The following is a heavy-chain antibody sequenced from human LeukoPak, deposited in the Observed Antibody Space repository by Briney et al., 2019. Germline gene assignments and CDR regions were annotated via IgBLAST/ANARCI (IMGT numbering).Heavy chain of an antibody. Sequence: ASVKVSCKASGYTFTNYGISWVRQAPGQGLEWMGWISANNGNRNYALKLQDRVSMTTDTSTSTAYMELRSLRSDDTAVYYCARSSRYSSDAFDIWGQGTMVTVSS. CDR2: ISANNGNR. CDR1: GYTFTNYG. J-gene: IGHJ3*02. D-gene: IGHD6-6*01. CDR3: ARSSRYSSDAFDI. V-gene: IGHV1-18*01.